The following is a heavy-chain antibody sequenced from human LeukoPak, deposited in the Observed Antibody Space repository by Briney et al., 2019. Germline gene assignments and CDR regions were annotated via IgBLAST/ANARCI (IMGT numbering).Heavy chain of an antibody. CDR3: AKDQNYFGSGSNVLDH. CDR2: ILYDGTNE. CDR1: GFTLSNYG. Sequence: GGSLRLSCAASGFTLSNYGMHWVRQAPGKGLEWVALILYDGTNEYYADSVKGRFTISRDNSKNTLYLRMNSLRAEDTAVYHCAKDQNYFGSGSNVLDHWGRGTLVTVSS. V-gene: IGHV3-30*02. D-gene: IGHD3-10*01. J-gene: IGHJ4*02.